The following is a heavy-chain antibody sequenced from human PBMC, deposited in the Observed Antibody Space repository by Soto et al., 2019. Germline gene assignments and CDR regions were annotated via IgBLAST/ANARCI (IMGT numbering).Heavy chain of an antibody. CDR2: IYYNGDT. CDR3: ARSHRDNWGSPDYFDY. CDR1: GGKISGGGCY. V-gene: IGHV4-31*03. Sequence: SETLCVTCTVSGGKISGGGCYWSWIQKHPGKGLEWIGYIYYNGDTYYNPSLKSRVSISIDTSKNQFSLRLTSVTAADTAVYYCARSHRDNWGSPDYFDYWGQGTLVTVSS. J-gene: IGHJ4*02. D-gene: IGHD7-27*01.